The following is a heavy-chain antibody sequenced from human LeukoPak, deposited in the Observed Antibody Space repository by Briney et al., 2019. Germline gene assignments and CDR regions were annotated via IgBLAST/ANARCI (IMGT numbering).Heavy chain of an antibody. CDR1: GFTFSSYS. Sequence: GGSLRLSCAASGFTFSSYSMNWVRQAPGKGLEWVSSISSSSSYIYYADSVKGQFTISSDNAKNSLYLQMNSLRAEDTAVYYCARGYYDILTGYRMGNNWFDPWGQGTLVTVSS. CDR2: ISSSSSYI. D-gene: IGHD3-9*01. CDR3: ARGYYDILTGYRMGNNWFDP. J-gene: IGHJ5*02. V-gene: IGHV3-21*01.